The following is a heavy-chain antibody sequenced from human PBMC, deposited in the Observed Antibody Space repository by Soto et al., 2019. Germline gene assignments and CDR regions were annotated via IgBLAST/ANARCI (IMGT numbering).Heavy chain of an antibody. CDR2: ISAYNGNT. V-gene: IGHV1-18*01. J-gene: IGHJ4*02. CDR1: GYTFTSSG. CDR3: AREPKYSDY. Sequence: QVQLVQSGAAVKKPGASVKISCKASGYTFTSSGISWVLQAPGQGFEWMGWISAYNGNTRYVQKLQGRVTMTTDTSTSTAYMELRSLRSEDTAVYFSAREPKYSDYWGPGTLVTVSS.